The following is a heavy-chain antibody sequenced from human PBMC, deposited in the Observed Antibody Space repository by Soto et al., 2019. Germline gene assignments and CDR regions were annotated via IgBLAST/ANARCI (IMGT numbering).Heavy chain of an antibody. CDR1: GGSINSDNYY. J-gene: IGHJ4*02. CDR2: IDYSGST. Sequence: QVHLQESGPGLVKPSQTLSLTCTVSGGSINSDNYYWSWIRQPPGKGLEWIGYIDYSGSTNYNPSLKSRVTISVNTPKNQFSRRLSSVTAADTAVYYCARDNIITPLDYWGQGTLVTVSS. CDR3: ARDNIITPLDY. D-gene: IGHD3-16*01. V-gene: IGHV4-30-4*01.